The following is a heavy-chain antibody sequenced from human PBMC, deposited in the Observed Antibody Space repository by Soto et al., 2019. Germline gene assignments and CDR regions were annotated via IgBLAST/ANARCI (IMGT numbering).Heavy chain of an antibody. Sequence: QVQLVESGGGVVQPGTSLRLSCAASGFTFSGSAMHWVRQAPGKGLEWLTVISYDGTTKYYADSVKGRFATSRDNSRNTLFLHMDSLRPDDTAVYYCARDRLRWINWFDAWGQGTLVTVSS. CDR2: ISYDGTTK. CDR1: GFTFSGSA. V-gene: IGHV3-30*09. D-gene: IGHD3-16*01. CDR3: ARDRLRWINWFDA. J-gene: IGHJ5*02.